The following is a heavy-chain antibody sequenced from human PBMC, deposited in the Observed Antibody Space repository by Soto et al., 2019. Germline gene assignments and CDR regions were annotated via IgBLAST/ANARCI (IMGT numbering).Heavy chain of an antibody. Sequence: GGSLRLSCAASGFTVSNYHMNWVRRAPGKGLEWVSVIYTAGSADYADSVKGRFTISRDNAKNSLYLHMNSLRAEDTAVYYCARARGSYSFDYWGQGTLVTVSS. V-gene: IGHV3-53*01. CDR2: IYTAGSA. D-gene: IGHD1-26*01. J-gene: IGHJ4*02. CDR3: ARARGSYSFDY. CDR1: GFTVSNYH.